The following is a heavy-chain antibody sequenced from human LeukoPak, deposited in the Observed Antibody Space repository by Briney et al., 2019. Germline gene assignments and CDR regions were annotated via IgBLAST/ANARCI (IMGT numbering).Heavy chain of an antibody. Sequence: ASVKVSCKASGSTFTSFYMHWVRQAPGQGLEWMGLISPSGGRTSYAQKFQGRVTMTRDTSTSTVYLELSSLRSEDTAVYYCAREGIELKYFDHWGQGTLVTVSS. CDR1: GSTFTSFY. J-gene: IGHJ4*02. CDR2: ISPSGGRT. CDR3: AREGIELKYFDH. V-gene: IGHV1-46*01. D-gene: IGHD2/OR15-2a*01.